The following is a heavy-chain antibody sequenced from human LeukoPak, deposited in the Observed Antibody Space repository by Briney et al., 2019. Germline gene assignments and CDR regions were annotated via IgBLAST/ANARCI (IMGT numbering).Heavy chain of an antibody. CDR2: ISNDGSDK. CDR1: GFTFTSYD. V-gene: IGHV3-30*18. CDR3: AKDRGGPTDG. D-gene: IGHD1-1*01. J-gene: IGHJ4*02. Sequence: GGSLRLSCAASGFTFTSYDMHWVRQAPGKGLEWVALISNDGSDKYYADSVKGRFTISRDNSKNTLYLQMYSLRAEDTAIYYCAKDRGGPTDGCGQGTLVTVSS.